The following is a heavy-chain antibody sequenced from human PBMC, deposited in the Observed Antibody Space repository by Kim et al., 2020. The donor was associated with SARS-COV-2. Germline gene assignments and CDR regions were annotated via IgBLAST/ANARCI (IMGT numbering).Heavy chain of an antibody. CDR3: ARDLILPATVTTLNHYYYYYMDV. J-gene: IGHJ6*03. D-gene: IGHD4-17*01. CDR1: GGSISSSNW. V-gene: IGHV4-4*02. Sequence: SETLSLTCAVSGGSISSSNWWSWVRQPPGKGLEWIGEIYHSGSTNYNPSLKSRVTISVDKSKNQFSLKLSSVTAADTAVYYCARDLILPATVTTLNHYYYYYMDVWGKGTTVTVSS. CDR2: IYHSGST.